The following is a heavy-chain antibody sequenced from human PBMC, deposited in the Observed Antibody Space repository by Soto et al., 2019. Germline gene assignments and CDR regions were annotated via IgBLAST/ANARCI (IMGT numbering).Heavy chain of an antibody. D-gene: IGHD4-17*01. V-gene: IGHV2-5*02. CDR1: GFSLSTTGVG. CDR2: IYWDDDK. J-gene: IGHJ4*02. Sequence: QITLKESGPTLVKPTQTLTLTCTFSGFSLSTTGVGVGWIRQPPGKALEWLALIYWDDDKRYSPSLKSRLTITKDTSKNQVVLTMTNMDPLDTASYYCAHSDYIRPLDSWWQGTLVTVSS. CDR3: AHSDYIRPLDS.